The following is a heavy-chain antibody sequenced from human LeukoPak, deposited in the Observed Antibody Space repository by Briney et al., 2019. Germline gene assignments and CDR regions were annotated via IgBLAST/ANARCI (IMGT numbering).Heavy chain of an antibody. CDR2: ISDSGST. Sequence: PSETLSLTCTVSGGSINGHYWTWIRLSPGKGLEWIGYISDSGSTSYNPSLKSRVIMSLEASKTEFSLRLNSVTAADTAVYYCARVFRGAVTSNWFDPWGQGTRVTVSS. CDR1: GGSINGHY. D-gene: IGHD4-17*01. J-gene: IGHJ5*02. CDR3: ARVFRGAVTSNWFDP. V-gene: IGHV4-59*11.